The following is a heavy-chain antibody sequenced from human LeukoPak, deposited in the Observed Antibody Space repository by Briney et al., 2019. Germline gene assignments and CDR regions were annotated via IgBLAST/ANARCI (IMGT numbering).Heavy chain of an antibody. CDR1: GGSISSYY. D-gene: IGHD3-10*01. J-gene: IGHJ3*02. V-gene: IGHV4-59*01. Sequence: SETLSLTCTVSGGSISSYYWSWIRQPPGKGLEWIGYIYYSGSTNYNPSLKSRVTISVDTSKNQFSLKLSFVTAADTAVYYCARGGNGSGSYSLDAFDIWGQGTMVTVSS. CDR2: IYYSGST. CDR3: ARGGNGSGSYSLDAFDI.